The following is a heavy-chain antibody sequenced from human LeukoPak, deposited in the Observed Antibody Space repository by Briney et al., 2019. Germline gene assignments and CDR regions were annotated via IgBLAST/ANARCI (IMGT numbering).Heavy chain of an antibody. V-gene: IGHV4-34*01. Sequence: SETLSLTCAVYGGSFSGYYWSWIRQPPGKGLEWIGEINHSGSTNYNPSLKSRVTISVDTSKNQFSLKLSSVTAADTAVYYCARHLGRLRGVNPWGQGTLVTVSS. D-gene: IGHD3-10*01. CDR3: ARHLGRLRGVNP. J-gene: IGHJ5*02. CDR2: INHSGST. CDR1: GGSFSGYY.